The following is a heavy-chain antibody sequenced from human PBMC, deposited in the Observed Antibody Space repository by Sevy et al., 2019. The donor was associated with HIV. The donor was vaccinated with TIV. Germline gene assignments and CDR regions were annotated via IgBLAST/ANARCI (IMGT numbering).Heavy chain of an antibody. CDR1: GFTFSKYW. J-gene: IGHJ4*02. Sequence: GGSLRLSCAASGFTFSKYWMSWVRQAPGKGLEWVANINQDGSEKYYVDSVKGRFTISRDNDKNSLYLQMNSLRAEDTAVYYCARETGSSHFDYWGQRTLVTVSS. D-gene: IGHD3-10*01. CDR3: ARETGSSHFDY. CDR2: INQDGSEK. V-gene: IGHV3-7*01.